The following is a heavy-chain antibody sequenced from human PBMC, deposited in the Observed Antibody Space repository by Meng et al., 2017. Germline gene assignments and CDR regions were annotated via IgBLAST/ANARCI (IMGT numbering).Heavy chain of an antibody. J-gene: IGHJ4*02. CDR1: GFTFSIYS. V-gene: IGHV3-21*01. Sequence: GGSLRLPCAASGFTFSIYSMNWVRQAPGKGLEWVSSISTSSSYISYADSVKGRFTISRDNAKNSLYLQMNSLRAEDTAIYYCARVYGSSCTSDYWGQGTLVTVSS. D-gene: IGHD6-13*01. CDR3: ARVYGSSCTSDY. CDR2: ISTSSSYI.